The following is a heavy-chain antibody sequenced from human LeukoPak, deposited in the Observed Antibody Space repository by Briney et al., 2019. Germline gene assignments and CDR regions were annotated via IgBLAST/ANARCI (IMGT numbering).Heavy chain of an antibody. CDR3: ARGPTDFDASDI. CDR1: GFTFSSYE. CDR2: ISSSGSTI. V-gene: IGHV3-48*03. Sequence: PGGSLRLSCAASGFTFSSYEMNWVRQAPGKGLEWVSYISSSGSTIYYADSVKGRFTISRDNAKNSLYLQMNSLRVEDTAVYHCARGPTDFDASDIWGHGTPVTVSS. J-gene: IGHJ3*02.